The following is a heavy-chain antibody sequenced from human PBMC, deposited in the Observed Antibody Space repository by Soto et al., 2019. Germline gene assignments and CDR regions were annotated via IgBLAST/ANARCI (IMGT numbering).Heavy chain of an antibody. V-gene: IGHV1-69*01. CDR2: IIPIFGTA. CDR1: GGTFSSYA. J-gene: IGHJ4*02. D-gene: IGHD2-15*01. CDR3: ASSVVVVAATLGY. Sequence: QVQLVQSGAEVKKPGFSVKVSCKASGGTFSSYAISWVRQAPGQGLEWMGGIIPIFGTANYAQKFQGRVTITADESTSTAYMELRSLRSEDTAVYYCASSVVVVAATLGYWGQVTLVTVSS.